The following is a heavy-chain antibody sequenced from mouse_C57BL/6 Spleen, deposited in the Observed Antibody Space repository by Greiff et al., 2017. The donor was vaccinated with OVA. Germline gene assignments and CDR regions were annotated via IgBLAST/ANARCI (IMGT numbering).Heavy chain of an antibody. CDR2: INPSSGYT. J-gene: IGHJ4*01. V-gene: IGHV1-4*01. CDR1: GYTFTSYT. Sequence: QVQLQQSGAELARPGASVKMSCKASGYTFTSYTMHWVTQRPGQGLEWIGYINPSSGYTKYNQKFKDKATLTADKSSSTAYMQLSSLTSEDSAVYYCASDYANAMDYWGQGTSVTVSS. CDR3: ASDYANAMDY. D-gene: IGHD2-4*01.